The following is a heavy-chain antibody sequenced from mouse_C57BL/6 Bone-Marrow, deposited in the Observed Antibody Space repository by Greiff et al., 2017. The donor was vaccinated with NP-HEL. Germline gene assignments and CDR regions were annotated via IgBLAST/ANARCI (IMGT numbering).Heavy chain of an antibody. CDR3: ARNDYGSSPGFDV. CDR2: IYPRDGST. D-gene: IGHD1-1*01. V-gene: IGHV1-85*01. Sequence: VQLQQSGPELVKPGASVKLSCKASGYTFTSYDINWVKQRPGQGLEWIGWIYPRDGSTKYNEKFKGKATLTVDTSSSTAYMELHSLTSEDSAVYFCARNDYGSSPGFDVWGTGTTVTVSS. CDR1: GYTFTSYD. J-gene: IGHJ1*03.